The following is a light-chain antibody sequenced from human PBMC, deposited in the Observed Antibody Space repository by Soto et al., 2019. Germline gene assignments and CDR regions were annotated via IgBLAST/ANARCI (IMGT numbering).Light chain of an antibody. CDR3: QQNYSTPRT. Sequence: IHMTHSPSSLSASVLYRVTITCLASQSISNYLSWYQQKPGKAPNLLIFDASTLQSGVPSRFSGSGSGTDFTLTISSLQPEDFAAYYCQQNYSTPRTFGEGTKVDIK. CDR1: QSISNY. CDR2: DAS. V-gene: IGKV1-39*01. J-gene: IGKJ1*01.